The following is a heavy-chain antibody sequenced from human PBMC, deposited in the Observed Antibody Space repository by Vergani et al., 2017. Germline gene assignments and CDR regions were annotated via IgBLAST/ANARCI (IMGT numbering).Heavy chain of an antibody. Sequence: EKQLVQSGSETKKPGESPKISCQAFRYIFSNFWIGWVRQRPGRGLEWMGIIYPGDSEVKSNPTFRGQVIFSVDTSVNTAYLQWRSLQASDTATYFCASGGHGSENGGALQLWGQGTNITVSS. V-gene: IGHV5-51*01. D-gene: IGHD3-10*01. CDR3: ASGGHGSENGGALQL. J-gene: IGHJ3*01. CDR1: RYIFSNFW. CDR2: IYPGDSEV.